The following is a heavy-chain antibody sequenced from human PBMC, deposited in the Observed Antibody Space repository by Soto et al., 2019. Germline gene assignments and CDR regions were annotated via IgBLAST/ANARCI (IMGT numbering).Heavy chain of an antibody. Sequence: GGSLRLSCAASGFTFSSYGMHWVRQAPGKGLEWVAVISYDGSNKYYADSVKGRFTISRDNSKNTLYLQMNSLSDEDTAVYYCAKAPPGIAAAGTDYWGQGTLVTVSS. D-gene: IGHD6-13*01. CDR1: GFTFSSYG. CDR2: ISYDGSNK. CDR3: AKAPPGIAAAGTDY. V-gene: IGHV3-30*18. J-gene: IGHJ4*02.